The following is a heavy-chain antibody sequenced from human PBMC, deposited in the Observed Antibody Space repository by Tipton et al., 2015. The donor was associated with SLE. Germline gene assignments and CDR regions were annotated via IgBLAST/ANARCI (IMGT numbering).Heavy chain of an antibody. CDR1: GYTFSTYG. J-gene: IGHJ5*02. V-gene: IGHV1-18*01. D-gene: IGHD4-11*01. CDR2: ISTYNGNT. CDR3: AREHDYSYGDWFDP. Sequence: QVQLVQSGTEAEKPGASVKVSCKTSGYTFSTYGITWVRQAPGQGLGWMGWISTYNGNTKYAQKVQGRATMTTDTSTNTAYLELRSLRSDDTAVYYCAREHDYSYGDWFDPWGQGTLVTVSS.